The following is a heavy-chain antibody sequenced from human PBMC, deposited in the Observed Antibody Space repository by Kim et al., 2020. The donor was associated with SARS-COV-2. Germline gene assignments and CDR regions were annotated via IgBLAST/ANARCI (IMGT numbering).Heavy chain of an antibody. D-gene: IGHD6-19*01. Sequence: GGSLRLSCAASGFTFGGHDMHWVRQGSGKGLEWVSAIGTAGETYYSGSVKGRFIISRENGRNSLFLQMDSLKVGDTAVYYCPRGVHQWLGVDVWGQGTTVTVSS. V-gene: IGHV3-13*04. CDR3: PRGVHQWLGVDV. CDR2: IGTAGET. CDR1: GFTFGGHD. J-gene: IGHJ6*02.